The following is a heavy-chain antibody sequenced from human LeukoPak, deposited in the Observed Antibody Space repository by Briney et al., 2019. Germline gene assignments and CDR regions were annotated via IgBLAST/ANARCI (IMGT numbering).Heavy chain of an antibody. CDR2: IYYSGST. CDR1: SGSISGYY. J-gene: IGHJ4*02. V-gene: IGHV4-59*01. D-gene: IGHD6-13*01. CDR3: ARGYTSRLIHY. Sequence: SETLSLTCTVSSGSISGYYWNWIRQPPEKGLEWIGYIYYSGSTNYNPSLQSRVTISVDTSKNQFSLKLNSVTAADTAVYFCARGYTSRLIHYWGQGNLVTVSS.